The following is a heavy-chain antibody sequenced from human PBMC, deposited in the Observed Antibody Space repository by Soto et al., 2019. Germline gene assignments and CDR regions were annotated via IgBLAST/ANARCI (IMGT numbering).Heavy chain of an antibody. D-gene: IGHD2-15*01. V-gene: IGHV4-31*03. J-gene: IGHJ5*02. Sequence: QVQLQESGPGLVKPSQTLSLTCTVSGGSISSGGYYWNWIRQHPGEGLEWIGYISYSGNTYYNPSLKRRVTISVDTSKNQFSLKVTSVTAADTAVYYCAKDRGQYRSGGNCYSGEWFDPWGQGTLVTVSS. CDR2: ISYSGNT. CDR1: GGSISSGGYY. CDR3: AKDRGQYRSGGNCYSGEWFDP.